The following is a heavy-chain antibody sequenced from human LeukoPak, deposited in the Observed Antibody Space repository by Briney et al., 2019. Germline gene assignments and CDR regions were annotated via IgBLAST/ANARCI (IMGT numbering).Heavy chain of an antibody. CDR2: IYYSGST. CDR1: GGSISSYY. D-gene: IGHD6-13*01. CDR3: ARDGSSWSNWFDP. V-gene: IGHV4-59*12. J-gene: IGHJ5*02. Sequence: KSSETLSLTCTVSGGSISSYYWSWIRQPPGKGLEWIGYIYYSGSTNYNPSLKSRVTISVDTSKNQFSLKLSSVTAADTAVYYCARDGSSWSNWFDPWGQGTLVTVSS.